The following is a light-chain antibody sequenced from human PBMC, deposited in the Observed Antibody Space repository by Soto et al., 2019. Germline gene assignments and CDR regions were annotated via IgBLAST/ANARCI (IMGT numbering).Light chain of an antibody. V-gene: IGKV3-11*01. CDR3: QQPRNWSSN. CDR1: QSVSSY. Sequence: QYPGRPSCSPGEKTTFVAGASQSVSSYLAWYQQKPGQAPRLLIYDASNRDTGIPARFSGSGSGTDFPLSISGPESQDFPVYDCQQPRNWSSNFGQGTRLEIK. CDR2: DAS. J-gene: IGKJ5*01.